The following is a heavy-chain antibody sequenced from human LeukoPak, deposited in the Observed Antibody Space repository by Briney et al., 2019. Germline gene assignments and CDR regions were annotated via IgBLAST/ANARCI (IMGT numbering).Heavy chain of an antibody. V-gene: IGHV1-18*01. D-gene: IGHD5-18*01. CDR2: ISAYNGNT. CDR3: ARTTWIQLWPTGYYYFDY. J-gene: IGHJ4*02. CDR1: GYTFTSYG. Sequence: GASVKVSCKASGYTFTSYGISWVRQAPGQGLEWMGWISAYNGNTNYAQKLQGRVTMTTDPSTSTAYMELRSLRSDDTAVYYCARTTWIQLWPTGYYYFDYWGQGTLVTVSS.